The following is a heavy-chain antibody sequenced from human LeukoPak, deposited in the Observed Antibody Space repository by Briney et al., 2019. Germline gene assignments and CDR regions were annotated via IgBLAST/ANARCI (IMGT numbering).Heavy chain of an antibody. V-gene: IGHV4-4*02. CDR3: ARRPIVVVPAAMDY. Sequence: PSKTLSLTCAVSGGSISSSNWWSWVRQPLGKGLEWIGEIYHSGSTDYNPSLKSRVTISVDKSKNQFSLKLSSVTAADTAVYYCARRPIVVVPAAMDYRGQGTLVTVSS. CDR1: GGSISSSNW. D-gene: IGHD2-2*01. J-gene: IGHJ4*02. CDR2: IYHSGST.